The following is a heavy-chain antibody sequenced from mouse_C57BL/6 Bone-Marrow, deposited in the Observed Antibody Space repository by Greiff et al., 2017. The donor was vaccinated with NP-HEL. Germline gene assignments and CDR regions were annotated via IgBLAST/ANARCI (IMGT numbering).Heavy chain of an antibody. CDR2: IHPNSGST. CDR1: GYTFTSYW. CDR3: ARGLRRSY. D-gene: IGHD2-4*01. V-gene: IGHV1-64*01. J-gene: IGHJ3*01. Sequence: QVQLQQSGAELVKPGASVKLSCKASGYTFTSYWMHWVKQRPGQGLEWIGMIHPNSGSTNYKEKFKSKATLTVYKSTSTDYIQLSSLTSEDSAVYYCARGLRRSYWGQGTLVTVSA.